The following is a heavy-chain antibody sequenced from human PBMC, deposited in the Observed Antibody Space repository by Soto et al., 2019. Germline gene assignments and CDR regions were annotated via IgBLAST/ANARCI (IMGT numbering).Heavy chain of an antibody. CDR3: ASGSKYGDYSPWFDP. J-gene: IGHJ5*02. CDR2: INPNSGNS. CDR1: GYIFTNYD. V-gene: IGHV1-8*01. D-gene: IGHD4-17*01. Sequence: ASVKVSCKASGYIFTNYDINWVRQATGQGLEYLGWINPNSGNSGYVQKFQGRVTMTRNTSINTAYMELNSLRSEDTAVYYCASGSKYGDYSPWFDPWRQGSLVTVSS.